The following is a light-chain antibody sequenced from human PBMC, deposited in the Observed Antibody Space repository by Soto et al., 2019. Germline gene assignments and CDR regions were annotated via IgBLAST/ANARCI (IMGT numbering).Light chain of an antibody. CDR2: YVS. V-gene: IGLV2-14*01. J-gene: IGLJ1*01. Sequence: QSALTQPASVSGSPGQSITMSCTGTSSDVGGYNYVSWYQQHPGKVPKLMIYYVSNRPSGVSNRFSGSKSGNTASLTISGLQAEDEADYYCSSYTSSSTYVFGTGTKVTVL. CDR1: SSDVGGYNY. CDR3: SSYTSSSTYV.